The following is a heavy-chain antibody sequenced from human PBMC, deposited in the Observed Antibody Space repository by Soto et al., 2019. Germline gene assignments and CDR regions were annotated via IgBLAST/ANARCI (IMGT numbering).Heavy chain of an antibody. CDR1: GFNIISYY. J-gene: IGHJ6*02. CDR3: ARHPSRRYYDSSGYYYPLVYGMDV. V-gene: IGHV4-59*08. D-gene: IGHD3-22*01. Sequence: PSETLSLTCTVSGFNIISYYWSWIRQPPGKGLEWIGYIYYSGSTNYNPSLKSRVTISVDTSKNQFSLKLSSVTAADTAVYYCARHPSRRYYDSSGYYYPLVYGMDVWGQGTTVTVSS. CDR2: IYYSGST.